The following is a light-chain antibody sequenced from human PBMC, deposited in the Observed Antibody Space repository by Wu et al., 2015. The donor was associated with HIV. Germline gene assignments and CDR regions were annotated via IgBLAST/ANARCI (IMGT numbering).Light chain of an antibody. CDR1: QDLHTY. CDR3: LQFHTYPRT. CDR2: RVS. J-gene: IGKJ1*01. V-gene: IGKV1-9*01. Sequence: IQLTQSPSSLSASVGDRVTITCRASQDLHTYLAWYQQKPGKAPKVLIYRVSTLQSGVPSRFSGSGSGTDFTLTISSLQPEDFATYYCLQFHTYPRTFGQGTKVE.